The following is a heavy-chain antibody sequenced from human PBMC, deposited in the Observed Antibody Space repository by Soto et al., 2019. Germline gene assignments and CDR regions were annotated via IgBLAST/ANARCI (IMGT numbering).Heavy chain of an antibody. CDR1: GFTFSSYA. J-gene: IGHJ4*02. Sequence: PGGSLRLSCAASGFTFSSYAMNWVRQAPGKGLEWVSGISGSGGSTNYADSVKGRLTVTRDNSKNTLYLQMDSLRDEDTAIYYCAKGQSGSNYRAGLDFWGQGTLVSVSS. CDR2: ISGSGGST. CDR3: AKGQSGSNYRAGLDF. D-gene: IGHD3-10*01. V-gene: IGHV3-23*01.